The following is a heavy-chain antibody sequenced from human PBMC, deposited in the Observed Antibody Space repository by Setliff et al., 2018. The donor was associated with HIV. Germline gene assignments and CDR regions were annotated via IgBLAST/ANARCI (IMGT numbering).Heavy chain of an antibody. V-gene: IGHV4-39*01. Sequence: SETLSLTCTVSGGSITRTPYYWGWIRQPPGKGLEWIGSIHHSGTAYDNPSLKSRVTISVDQSKNQILLRLSSVTAADTAVYYCARLSGGMVPNYWGQGTLVTVSS. CDR3: ARLSGGMVPNY. CDR1: GGSITRTPYY. J-gene: IGHJ4*02. D-gene: IGHD3-10*01. CDR2: IHHSGTA.